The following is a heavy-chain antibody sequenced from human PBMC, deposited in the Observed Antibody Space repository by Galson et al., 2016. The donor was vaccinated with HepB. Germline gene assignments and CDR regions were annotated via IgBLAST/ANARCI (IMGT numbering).Heavy chain of an antibody. Sequence: ETLSLTCSVSGGPISRWYWNWIRQPAGRGLEWIGRMYISGSTHYNPSLTSRVTMSVDKSKNKVSLKLTSVTAADTAVYYCATGDHGFDIWGHGTVVTVSS. J-gene: IGHJ3*02. CDR3: ATGDHGFDI. CDR1: GGPISRWY. D-gene: IGHD2-21*01. CDR2: MYISGST. V-gene: IGHV4-4*07.